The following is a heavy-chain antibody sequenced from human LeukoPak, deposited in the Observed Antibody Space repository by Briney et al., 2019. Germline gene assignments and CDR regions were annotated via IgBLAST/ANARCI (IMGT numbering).Heavy chain of an antibody. CDR2: ISSSGGSI. J-gene: IGHJ4*02. Sequence: GGSLRLSCAASGFTFSGSEMNWFRQAPWKGLEGVSGISSSGGSIYYADSLQGRFTISRDNAKKSLHLQMNSLRAEDTAPYYCAAAGFDYWGQGTLVTVSS. CDR3: AAAGFDY. CDR1: GFTFSGSE. V-gene: IGHV3-48*03.